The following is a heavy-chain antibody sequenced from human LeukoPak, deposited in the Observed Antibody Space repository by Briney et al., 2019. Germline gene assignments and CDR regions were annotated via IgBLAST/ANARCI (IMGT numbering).Heavy chain of an antibody. CDR3: ARQPYTSSWYGDAFDI. V-gene: IGHV4-59*08. CDR2: IYYSGST. J-gene: IGHJ3*02. CDR1: GGSISSYY. D-gene: IGHD6-13*01. Sequence: SETLSLTCTVSGGSISSYYWSWIRQPPGKGLEWIGYIYYSGSTNYNPSLKSRVTISVDTSKNQFSLKLSSVTAADTAMYYCARQPYTSSWYGDAFDIWGQGTMVTVSS.